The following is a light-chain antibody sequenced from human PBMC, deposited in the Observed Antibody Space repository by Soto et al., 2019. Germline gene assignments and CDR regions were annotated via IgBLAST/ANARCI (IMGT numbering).Light chain of an antibody. CDR2: GAS. CDR3: QQYGSSRT. V-gene: IGKV3-20*01. J-gene: IGKJ1*01. Sequence: EIVMTQSPDTLSVSPGERATLSCRASQSVSSSLAWYQQKPGQPPRLLIYGASTRATGIPARFSGSGSGTDFTLTISRLEPEDFAVYYCQQYGSSRTFGQGTKVDIK. CDR1: QSVSSS.